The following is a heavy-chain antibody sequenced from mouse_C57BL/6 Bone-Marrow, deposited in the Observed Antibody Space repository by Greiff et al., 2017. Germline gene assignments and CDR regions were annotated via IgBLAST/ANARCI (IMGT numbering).Heavy chain of an antibody. J-gene: IGHJ4*01. CDR1: GYTFTSYT. D-gene: IGHD1-1*01. V-gene: IGHV1-4*01. CDR2: INPSSGYP. Sequence: QVQLQQSGAELARPGASVKISCKASGYTFTSYTMHWVKQRPGQGLEWIGHINPSSGYPKYNQTFKDKATLTADKSSSPSYMQLSRLTSEDSAVYYFSRSYSYFAMDYWGQGTSVTVSS. CDR3: SRSYSYFAMDY.